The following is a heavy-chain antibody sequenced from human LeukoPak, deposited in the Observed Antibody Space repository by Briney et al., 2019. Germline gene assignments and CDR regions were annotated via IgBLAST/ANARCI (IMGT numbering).Heavy chain of an antibody. CDR2: IHYSGST. CDR3: ARVKTLRFLEWLSKYYFDY. V-gene: IGHV4-59*12. D-gene: IGHD3-3*01. J-gene: IGHJ4*02. Sequence: KPSETLSLTCTVSGGSITTSYWSWIRQPPGKGLEWIGYIHYSGSTNYNPSLKSRVTISVDTSKNQFSLKLSSVTAADTAVYYCARVKTLRFLEWLSKYYFDYWGQGTLVTVSS. CDR1: GGSITTSY.